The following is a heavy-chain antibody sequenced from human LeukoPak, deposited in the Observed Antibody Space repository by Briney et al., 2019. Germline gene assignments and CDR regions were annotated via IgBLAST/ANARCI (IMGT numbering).Heavy chain of an antibody. CDR1: GGSISSYY. V-gene: IGHV4-59*08. CDR2: IYYSGST. D-gene: IGHD6-13*01. J-gene: IGHJ3*02. Sequence: SETLSLTCTVSGGSISSYYWSWIRQPPGKGLEWIGYIYYSGSTNYNPSLKSRVTISVDTSKNQFSLKLSSVTAADTAVYYCARSKGSSWPNYAFDIWGQGTMVTVSS. CDR3: ARSKGSSWPNYAFDI.